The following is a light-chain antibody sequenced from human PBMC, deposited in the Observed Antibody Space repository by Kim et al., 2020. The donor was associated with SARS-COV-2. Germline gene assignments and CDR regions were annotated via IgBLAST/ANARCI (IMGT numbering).Light chain of an antibody. Sequence: SYELTQPPSVSVAPGKTARITCGGNNIGSKSVHWYQQKPCQAPVLVIYYDSDRPSGIPERFSGSNSGNTATLTISRVEAGDEADYYCQVWDSSSDHPVVF. CDR1: NIGSKS. J-gene: IGLJ2*01. CDR3: QVWDSSSDHPVV. CDR2: YDS. V-gene: IGLV3-21*04.